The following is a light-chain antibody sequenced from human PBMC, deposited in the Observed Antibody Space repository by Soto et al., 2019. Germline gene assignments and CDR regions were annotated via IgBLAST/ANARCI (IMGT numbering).Light chain of an antibody. CDR2: GAS. J-gene: IGKJ2*01. Sequence: EIVMTQSPATLSVSPGERATLSCRASQSVSSNLAWYQQKPGQAPRLLIYGASTRATGIPERFSGIGSGTECTLTISSLQSEDLAVYYCQQYDNLLRTFGQGTKLEIK. V-gene: IGKV3-15*01. CDR3: QQYDNLLRT. CDR1: QSVSSN.